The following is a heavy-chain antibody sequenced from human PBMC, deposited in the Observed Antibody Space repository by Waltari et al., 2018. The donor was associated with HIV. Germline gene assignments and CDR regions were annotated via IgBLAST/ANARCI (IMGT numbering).Heavy chain of an antibody. J-gene: IGHJ4*02. Sequence: QVQLVQSGAEVKKPGASVKVSCKASGYTFTSYDINWVRRATGQGLEWMGWMNPNSGNTGYSQKFQGRVTMTRNTSISTAYMGLSSLRSEDTAVYYCARVPHGGNSYFFDYWGQGTLVTVSS. D-gene: IGHD2-21*02. CDR2: MNPNSGNT. V-gene: IGHV1-8*01. CDR1: GYTFTSYD. CDR3: ARVPHGGNSYFFDY.